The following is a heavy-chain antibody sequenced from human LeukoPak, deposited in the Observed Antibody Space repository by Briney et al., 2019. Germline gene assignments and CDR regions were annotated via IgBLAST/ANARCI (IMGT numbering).Heavy chain of an antibody. CDR2: IKQDGSEK. Sequence: GSLRLSCAASGFTFSTYWMSWVRQAPGKGLEWVANIKQDGSEKKYVDSVKGRFTISRDNAKNSLYLQMNSLRAEDTAMYYCARDLDSSSWWNWFDPWGQRTLVTVSS. D-gene: IGHD6-13*01. V-gene: IGHV3-7*01. CDR3: ARDLDSSSWWNWFDP. CDR1: GFTFSTYW. J-gene: IGHJ5*02.